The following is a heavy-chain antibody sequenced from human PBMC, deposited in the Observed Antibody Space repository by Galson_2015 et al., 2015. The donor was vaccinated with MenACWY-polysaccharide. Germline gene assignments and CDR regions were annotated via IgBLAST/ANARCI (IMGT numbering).Heavy chain of an antibody. V-gene: IGHV3-7*01. Sequence: SLRLSCAASGFTFSTYWMSWVRQAPGKGLEWVANIKQDGSEKYYVDSVKGRFTISRDNAKNSLYLRLNSLRAEDTAVYYCASPPGNWYLIDYWGQGTLVTVSS. D-gene: IGHD6-13*01. CDR1: GFTFSTYW. CDR3: ASPPGNWYLIDY. J-gene: IGHJ4*02. CDR2: IKQDGSEK.